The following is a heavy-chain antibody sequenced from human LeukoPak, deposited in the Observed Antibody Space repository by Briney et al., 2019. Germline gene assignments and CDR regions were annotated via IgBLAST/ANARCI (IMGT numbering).Heavy chain of an antibody. Sequence: PSETLSLTGAVYGGSFSGYYWSWIRQPPGKGLEWIGEINHSGSTNYNPSLKSRVTISVDTSKNQFSLKLSSVTAADPAVYYCARGSYGGLYWGQGTLVTVSS. CDR2: INHSGST. CDR3: ARGSYGGLY. V-gene: IGHV4-34*01. J-gene: IGHJ4*02. CDR1: GGSFSGYY. D-gene: IGHD4-23*01.